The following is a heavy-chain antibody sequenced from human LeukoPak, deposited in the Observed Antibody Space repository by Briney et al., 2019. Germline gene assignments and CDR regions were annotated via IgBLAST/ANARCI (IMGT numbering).Heavy chain of an antibody. CDR2: ISSSSSYI. J-gene: IGHJ5*02. D-gene: IGHD3-22*01. V-gene: IGHV3-21*01. CDR1: GFTFSKYR. CDR3: AREERSGYLNWFDP. Sequence: GGSLRLSCAASGFTFSKYRMTWVRQAPGKGLEWVSSISSSSSYIYYADSVKGRFTISRDNAKNSLYLQMNSLRAEDTAVYYCAREERSGYLNWFDPWGQGTLVTISS.